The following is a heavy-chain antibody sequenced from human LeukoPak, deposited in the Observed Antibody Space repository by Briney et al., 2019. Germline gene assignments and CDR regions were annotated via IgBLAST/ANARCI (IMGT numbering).Heavy chain of an antibody. Sequence: SGGSLRLSCAASGFTFNNYWMSWVRQAPGKGLEWVANIKQDGSEKYYVDSVKGRFTISRDNAKNSLYLQMNSLRAEDTAVYYCARGPTPSYYYGSGSYYSLDYWGQGTLVTVSS. J-gene: IGHJ4*02. CDR1: GFTFNNYW. CDR3: ARGPTPSYYYGSGSYYSLDY. D-gene: IGHD3-10*01. CDR2: IKQDGSEK. V-gene: IGHV3-7*01.